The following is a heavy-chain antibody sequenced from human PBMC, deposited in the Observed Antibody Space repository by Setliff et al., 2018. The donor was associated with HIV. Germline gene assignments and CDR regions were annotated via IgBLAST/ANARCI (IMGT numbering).Heavy chain of an antibody. Sequence: SGGSLRLSCAASGFTFSSYSMNWVRQAPGKGLEWVSYISSSSSTIYYADSVKGRFTISRDNAKNSLYLQMNSLRAEDTAVYYCASVRYFDWPPQIDYWGQGTLVTVSS. CDR1: GFTFSSYS. J-gene: IGHJ4*02. D-gene: IGHD3-9*01. CDR2: ISSSSSTI. V-gene: IGHV3-48*01. CDR3: ASVRYFDWPPQIDY.